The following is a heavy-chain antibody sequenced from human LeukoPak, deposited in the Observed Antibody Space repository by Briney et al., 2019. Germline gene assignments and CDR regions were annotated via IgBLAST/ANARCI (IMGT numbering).Heavy chain of an antibody. V-gene: IGHV1-2*02. D-gene: IGHD2-2*01. J-gene: IGHJ4*02. CDR2: INPNSGDT. CDR1: GYTFTVYY. Sequence: ASVKVSCKASGYTFTVYYMHWVRQAPGQGLEWMGWINPNSGDTNYAQNFQGRVTMTRDTSVSTAYMELSRLRSDDTAVYYCARCPHRRGSCPHFDYRGQGTLVTVSS. CDR3: ARCPHRRGSCPHFDY.